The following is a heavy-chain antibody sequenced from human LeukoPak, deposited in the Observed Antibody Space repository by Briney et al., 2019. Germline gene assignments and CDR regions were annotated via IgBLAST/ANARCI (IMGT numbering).Heavy chain of an antibody. V-gene: IGHV3-15*01. D-gene: IGHD6-13*01. CDR2: IKSKTDGGTT. CDR3: TTDARTGYSSNSNFDY. Sequence: PGGSLRLSCAASGFTFSDHNMDWVRQAPGKGLEWVGRIKSKTDGGTTDYAAPVKGRFTISRDDSKNTLYLQMNSLKTEDTAVYYCTTDARTGYSSNSNFDYWGQGTLVTVSS. CDR1: GFTFSDHN. J-gene: IGHJ4*02.